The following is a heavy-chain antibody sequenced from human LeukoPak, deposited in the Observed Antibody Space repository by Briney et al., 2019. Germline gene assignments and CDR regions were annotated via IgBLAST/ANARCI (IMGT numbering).Heavy chain of an antibody. CDR3: ARQSSPFYFVDY. Sequence: SETLSLTCAVSGGSISSNNWWWSWVRQPPGKGLEWVGEIYHSGSTYYNPSLKSRVTISVDTSKNQFSLRLNSVTAADTAVYFCARQSSPFYFVDYWGQGRPVTVSS. CDR1: GGSISSNNW. D-gene: IGHD2/OR15-2a*01. V-gene: IGHV4-4*02. CDR2: IYHSGST. J-gene: IGHJ4*02.